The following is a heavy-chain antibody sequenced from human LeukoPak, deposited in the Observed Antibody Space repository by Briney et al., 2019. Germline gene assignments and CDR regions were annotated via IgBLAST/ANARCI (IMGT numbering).Heavy chain of an antibody. Sequence: GGSLRLSCAASGFTFSSYGMSWVRQAPGKGLEWVSAISGSGGSTNYADSVKGRFTISRDNSKNTLFLQMNSLRAEDTAVYYCAKDADLLILYAFDIWGQGTMVTVSS. CDR1: GFTFSSYG. CDR3: AKDADLLILYAFDI. J-gene: IGHJ3*02. CDR2: ISGSGGST. D-gene: IGHD3-16*01. V-gene: IGHV3-23*01.